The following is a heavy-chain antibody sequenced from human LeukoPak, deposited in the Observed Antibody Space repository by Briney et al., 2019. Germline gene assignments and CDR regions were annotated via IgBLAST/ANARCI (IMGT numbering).Heavy chain of an antibody. V-gene: IGHV1-18*01. CDR1: GYTFTSYG. CDR3: ARSYSGSWLYYMDV. D-gene: IGHD6-13*01. Sequence: GASVKVSCKASGYTFTSYGISWVRQAPGQGLEWMGWISAYNGNTNYAQKLQGRVTMTTDTSTSTAYMELRSLRSDDTAVYYCARSYSGSWLYYMDVWGKGTTVTISS. CDR2: ISAYNGNT. J-gene: IGHJ6*03.